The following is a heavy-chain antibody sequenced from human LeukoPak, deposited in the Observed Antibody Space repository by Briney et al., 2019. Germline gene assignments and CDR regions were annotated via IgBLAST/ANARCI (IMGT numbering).Heavy chain of an antibody. Sequence: ASLNVSCKASGYTFTGYYMHWVRQAPGQGLEWMGWINPNSGGTNYAQKFQGRVTMTRDTSISTAYMELSRLRSDDTANYYCARGHCSGGICYDWYFDLWGRGTLVTVSS. CDR1: GYTFTGYY. V-gene: IGHV1-2*02. J-gene: IGHJ2*01. D-gene: IGHD2-15*01. CDR3: ARGHCSGGICYDWYFDL. CDR2: INPNSGGT.